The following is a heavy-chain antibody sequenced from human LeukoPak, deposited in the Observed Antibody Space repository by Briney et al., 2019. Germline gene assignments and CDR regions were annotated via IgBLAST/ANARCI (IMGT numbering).Heavy chain of an antibody. Sequence: SETLSLTCTVSGGSISSYYWSWIRQPPGKGLEWIGYIYYSGSTNYNPSLKSRVTISVDTSKNQFSLKLSSVTAADTAVYYCAKVAGAGTLPSTLYYFDYWGQGTLVTVSS. CDR1: GGSISSYY. CDR3: AKVAGAGTLPSTLYYFDY. V-gene: IGHV4-59*01. J-gene: IGHJ4*02. CDR2: IYYSGST. D-gene: IGHD6-19*01.